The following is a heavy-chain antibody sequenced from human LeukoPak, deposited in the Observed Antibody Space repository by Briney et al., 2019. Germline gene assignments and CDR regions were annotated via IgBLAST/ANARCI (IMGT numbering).Heavy chain of an antibody. CDR1: GGSFSGYY. D-gene: IGHD2-21*02. Sequence: SETLSLTCAVYGGSFSGYYWSWIRQPPGKGLEWSGEINHSGSTNYNPSLKSRVTISVDTSKNQFSLKLSSVTAADTAVYYCARADCGGDCYELDYWGQGTLVTVSS. V-gene: IGHV4-34*01. J-gene: IGHJ4*02. CDR2: INHSGST. CDR3: ARADCGGDCYELDY.